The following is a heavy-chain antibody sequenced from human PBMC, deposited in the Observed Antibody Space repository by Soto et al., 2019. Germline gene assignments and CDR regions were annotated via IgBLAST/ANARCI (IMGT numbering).Heavy chain of an antibody. CDR2: IWYDGSNK. Sequence: QVQMVESGGGVVQPGRSLRLSCAASGFTFSSYGVHWVRQAPGKGLEWVAVIWYDGSNKYYADSVKGRFTISRDNSKSTLYMQRNSVRAEDTAVYYCARGCSLSYACGDYWGQGTLVTVSS. CDR1: GFTFSSYG. V-gene: IGHV3-33*01. CDR3: ARGCSLSYACGDY. D-gene: IGHD2-15*01. J-gene: IGHJ4*02.